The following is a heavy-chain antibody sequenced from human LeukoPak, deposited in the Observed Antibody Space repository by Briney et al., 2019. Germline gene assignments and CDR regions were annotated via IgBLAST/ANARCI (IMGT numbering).Heavy chain of an antibody. V-gene: IGHV4-39*02. J-gene: IGHJ5*02. Sequence: PSETLSLTCTVSGGSISSSSYYWGWLRQPPGKGLEWIGRMYHSGSTYYNPSLKSRDTISVDTSKNHFSLKHSSVTAAETAVYYCARRYYYVSGSYYNHFDPWGQGTLVTVSS. CDR3: ARRYYYVSGSYYNHFDP. D-gene: IGHD3-10*01. CDR1: GGSISSSSYY. CDR2: MYHSGST.